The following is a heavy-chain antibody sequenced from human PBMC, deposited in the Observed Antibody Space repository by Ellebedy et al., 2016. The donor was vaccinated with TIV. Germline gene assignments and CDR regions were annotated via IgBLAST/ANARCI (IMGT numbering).Heavy chain of an antibody. CDR3: ARVGCSGGSCFHYYGMDV. D-gene: IGHD2-15*01. CDR2: INPNSGGT. V-gene: IGHV1-2*04. J-gene: IGHJ6*02. CDR1: GYTFTGYY. Sequence: ASVKVSCKASGYTFTGYYIHWVRQAPGQGLEWMGWINPNSGGTNYAQKFQGWVTMTSDTSISTAYMEVSRLRSDDTAVYYCARVGCSGGSCFHYYGMDVWGQGTMVTVSS.